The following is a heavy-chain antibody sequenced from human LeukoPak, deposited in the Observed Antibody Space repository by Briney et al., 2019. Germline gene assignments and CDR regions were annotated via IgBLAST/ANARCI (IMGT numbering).Heavy chain of an antibody. Sequence: PGGSLRLSCAASGFTFSSYAMSWVRQAPGKGLEWVSAISGSGSSTYYADSVKGRFTISRDNSKNTLYLQMNSLRAEDTAVYYCAKGYYYDSSVKYYFDYWGQGTLATVSS. J-gene: IGHJ4*02. CDR2: ISGSGSST. V-gene: IGHV3-23*01. D-gene: IGHD3-22*01. CDR3: AKGYYYDSSVKYYFDY. CDR1: GFTFSSYA.